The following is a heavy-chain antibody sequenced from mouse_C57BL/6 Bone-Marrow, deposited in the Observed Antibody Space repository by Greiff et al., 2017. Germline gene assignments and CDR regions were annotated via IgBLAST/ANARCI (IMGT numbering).Heavy chain of an antibody. D-gene: IGHD2-2*01. CDR2: ISSGGDYI. V-gene: IGHV5-9-1*02. Sequence: EVMLVESGEGLVKPGGSLKLSCAASGFTFSSYAMSWVRQTPEKRLEWVAYISSGGDYIYYADTVKGRFTISRDNARNTLYLQMSSLKSEDTAMYYCTRDGRLWLRLYAMDYWGQGTSVTVSS. J-gene: IGHJ4*01. CDR1: GFTFSSYA. CDR3: TRDGRLWLRLYAMDY.